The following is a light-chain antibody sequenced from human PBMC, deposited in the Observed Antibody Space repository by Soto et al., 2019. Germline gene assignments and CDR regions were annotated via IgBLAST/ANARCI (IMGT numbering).Light chain of an antibody. CDR2: EVS. J-gene: IGKJ5*01. Sequence: DVVMTQSPLSLPVTLGQPASIPCGSSQSLEYSDGNTYLNWFQQRPGQSPQLLIYEVSTRVSGVPDRFSGSGSGTDFTLEISRVETDDVGIYYCMQSTQLPPTFGQGTRLEI. CDR3: MQSTQLPPT. V-gene: IGKV2-30*01. CDR1: QSLEYSDGNTY.